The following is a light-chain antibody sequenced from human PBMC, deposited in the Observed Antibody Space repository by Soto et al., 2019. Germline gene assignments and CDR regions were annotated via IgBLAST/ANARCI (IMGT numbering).Light chain of an antibody. CDR3: QQYNGYSLYT. Sequence: DIQMTQSPSTLSASVGDRVTITCRASQRISSWLAWYQQKPGQVPKLLIYKASSLESGVPSRFSGSGSGTEFTLPISSLQPDDFATYYCQQYNGYSLYTFGQGTKLEIK. V-gene: IGKV1-5*03. J-gene: IGKJ2*01. CDR1: QRISSW. CDR2: KAS.